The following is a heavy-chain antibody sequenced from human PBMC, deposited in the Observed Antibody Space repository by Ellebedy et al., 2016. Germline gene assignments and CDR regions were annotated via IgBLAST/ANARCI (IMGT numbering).Heavy chain of an antibody. Sequence: GGSLRLSCAASGFTVSSNYMSWVRQAPGKGLEWVSVIYSGGSTYYADSVKGRFTISRDNSKNTLYLQMNSLRAEDTAVYYCAKGRLGGAAAFDYWGQGTLVTVSS. J-gene: IGHJ4*02. V-gene: IGHV3-53*01. CDR3: AKGRLGGAAAFDY. CDR2: IYSGGST. CDR1: GFTVSSNY. D-gene: IGHD6-13*01.